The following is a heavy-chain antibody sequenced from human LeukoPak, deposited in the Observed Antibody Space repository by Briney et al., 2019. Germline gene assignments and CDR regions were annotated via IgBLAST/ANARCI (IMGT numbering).Heavy chain of an antibody. Sequence: PSETLSLTCTVSGGSISSSSYYWGWIRQPPGKGLEWIGSIYYSGSTYYNPSLKSRVTISVDTSKNQYSLKLSSVTAADTAVYYCARRPKYYSPPDYWGQGTLVTVSS. CDR2: IYYSGST. J-gene: IGHJ4*02. V-gene: IGHV4-39*07. CDR1: GGSISSSSYY. CDR3: ARRPKYYSPPDY. D-gene: IGHD3-16*01.